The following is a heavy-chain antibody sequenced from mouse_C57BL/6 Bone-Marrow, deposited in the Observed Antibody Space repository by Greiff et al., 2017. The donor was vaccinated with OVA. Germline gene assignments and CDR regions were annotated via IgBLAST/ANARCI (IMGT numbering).Heavy chain of an antibody. CDR3: ARDDGNYFDY. CDR2: SRNKANDYTT. V-gene: IGHV7-1*01. CDR1: GFTFSDFY. D-gene: IGHD2-1*01. J-gene: IGHJ2*01. Sequence: EVKVVESGGGLVQSGRSLRLSCATSGFTFSDFYMEWVRQAPGKGLEWIAASRNKANDYTTEYSASVKGRFIVSRDTSQSILYLQMNALRAEDTAIYYCARDDGNYFDYWGQGTTLTVSS.